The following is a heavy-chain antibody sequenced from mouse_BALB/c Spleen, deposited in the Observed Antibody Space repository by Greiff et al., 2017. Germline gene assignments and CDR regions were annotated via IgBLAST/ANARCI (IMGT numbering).Heavy chain of an antibody. D-gene: IGHD2-1*01. V-gene: IGHV1-14*01. CDR1: GYTFTSYV. CDR3: ARCYVNYPYAMDY. CDR2: INPYNDGT. Sequence: VQLQQSGPELVKPGASVKMSCKASGYTFTSYVMHWVKQKPGQGLEWIGYINPYNDGTKYNEKFKGKATLTSDKSSSTAYMELSSLTSEDSAVYYCARCYVNYPYAMDYWGQGTSVTVSS. J-gene: IGHJ4*01.